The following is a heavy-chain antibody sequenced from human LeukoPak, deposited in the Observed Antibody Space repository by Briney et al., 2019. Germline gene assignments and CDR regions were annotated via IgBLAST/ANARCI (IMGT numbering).Heavy chain of an antibody. J-gene: IGHJ4*02. CDR1: GGSISGSSYY. CDR3: AREGIAVAEDRIDY. D-gene: IGHD6-19*01. V-gene: IGHV4-39*07. Sequence: PSETLSLTCTVSGGSISGSSYYWGWIRQPPGRGLEWIGSIYYSGSTYYNPSLKSRVTMSVDTSKNQFSLKLSSVTAADTAVYYCAREGIAVAEDRIDYWGQGTLVTVSS. CDR2: IYYSGST.